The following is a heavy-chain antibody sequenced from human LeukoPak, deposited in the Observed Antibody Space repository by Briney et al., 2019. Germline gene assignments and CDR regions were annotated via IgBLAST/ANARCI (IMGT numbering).Heavy chain of an antibody. CDR3: ARFMVRDKLDY. CDR1: GFTFSDYY. J-gene: IGHJ4*02. D-gene: IGHD3-10*01. CDR2: ISSSSSYT. V-gene: IGHV3-11*06. Sequence: GGSLRLSCAASGFTFSDYYMSWIRQAPGKGLEWVSYISSSSSYTNYADSVKGRFTISRANAKNSLYLQMNSLRAEDTAVYYCARFMVRDKLDYWGQGTLVTVSS.